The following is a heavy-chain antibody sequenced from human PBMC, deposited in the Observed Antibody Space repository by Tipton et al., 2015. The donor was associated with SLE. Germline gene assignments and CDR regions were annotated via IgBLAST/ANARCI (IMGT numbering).Heavy chain of an antibody. Sequence: TLSLTCVVSGYSISSGHYWGWIRQPPGKGLEWIGNIDYSGSPYYNPSLKSRVTISVDTSKNQFSLKLTSVTAADTAVYFCARAIYGDPNRFDPWGQGTPVTVSS. CDR2: IDYSGSP. J-gene: IGHJ5*02. CDR3: ARAIYGDPNRFDP. V-gene: IGHV4-38-2*01. D-gene: IGHD4-17*01. CDR1: GYSISSGHY.